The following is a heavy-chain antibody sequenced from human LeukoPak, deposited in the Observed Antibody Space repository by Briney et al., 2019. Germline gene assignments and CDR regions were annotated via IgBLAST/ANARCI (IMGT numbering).Heavy chain of an antibody. D-gene: IGHD5-18*01. CDR2: ISGSGGST. J-gene: IGHJ4*02. V-gene: IGHV3-23*01. CDR3: AKAEYSYGSGTHDY. Sequence: PGGSLRLSCAASGFTFSSYAMSWVRQAPGKGLEWVSAISGSGGSTYYADSVKGRFTISRDNSKNTLYLQMNSLRAEDTAVYYCAKAEYSYGSGTHDYWGQGTLVTVSS. CDR1: GFTFSSYA.